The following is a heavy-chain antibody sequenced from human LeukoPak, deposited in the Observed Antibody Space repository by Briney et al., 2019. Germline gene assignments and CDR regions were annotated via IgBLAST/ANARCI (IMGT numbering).Heavy chain of an antibody. CDR3: ARARDPIFGVVMASDY. Sequence: SETLSLTCTVSGGSISSYYWSWIRQPPGKGPEWIGYIYYSGSTNYNPSLKSRVTISVDTSKNQFSLKLSSVTAADTAVYYCARARDPIFGVVMASDYWGQGTLVTVSS. CDR2: IYYSGST. D-gene: IGHD3-3*01. CDR1: GGSISSYY. J-gene: IGHJ4*02. V-gene: IGHV4-59*01.